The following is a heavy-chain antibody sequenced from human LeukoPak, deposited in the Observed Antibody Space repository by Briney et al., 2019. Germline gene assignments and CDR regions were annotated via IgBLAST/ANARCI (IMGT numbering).Heavy chain of an antibody. CDR2: IYYSGST. Sequence: PSETLSLACTVSGGSISSSGYYWGWIRQPPGKGLEWIASIYYSGSTYYNPSLKSRVTISVDTSKNQLSLKLSSLTAADTAVYYCARHEYSGSYYGLSWFDPWGQGTLVTVSS. D-gene: IGHD1-26*01. CDR3: ARHEYSGSYYGLSWFDP. V-gene: IGHV4-39*01. CDR1: GGSISSSGYY. J-gene: IGHJ5*02.